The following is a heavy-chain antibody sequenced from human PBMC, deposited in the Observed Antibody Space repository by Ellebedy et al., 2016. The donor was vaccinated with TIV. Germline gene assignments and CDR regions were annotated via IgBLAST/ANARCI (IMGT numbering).Heavy chain of an antibody. J-gene: IGHJ4*02. Sequence: ASVKVSCXSSGYTFTRYFIHWVRQAPGQGLEWMGIINPSRGSTNYAPKFQGRVTMTRDRSTSTVYMELSSLRSEDTAVYYCARDAPWGTSLAVDYWGQGTLVTVSS. D-gene: IGHD3-16*01. CDR2: INPSRGST. CDR1: GYTFTRYF. CDR3: ARDAPWGTSLAVDY. V-gene: IGHV1-46*01.